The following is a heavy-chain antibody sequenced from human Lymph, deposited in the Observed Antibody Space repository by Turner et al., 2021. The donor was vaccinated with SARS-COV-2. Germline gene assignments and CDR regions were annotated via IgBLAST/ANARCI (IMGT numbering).Heavy chain of an antibody. Sequence: QVQLVESGGGAVQPGRSLRPSCAPSGFTFSTYAIYWVRQAPVKGLEWVAVISYDGSNKYYADSVKGRFTISRDNSKNTLYLQMNSLRAEDTAVYYCARYASGGYFYYGMDVWGQGTTVTVSS. J-gene: IGHJ6*02. CDR3: ARYASGGYFYYGMDV. CDR1: GFTFSTYA. V-gene: IGHV3-30*04. CDR2: ISYDGSNK. D-gene: IGHD3-10*01.